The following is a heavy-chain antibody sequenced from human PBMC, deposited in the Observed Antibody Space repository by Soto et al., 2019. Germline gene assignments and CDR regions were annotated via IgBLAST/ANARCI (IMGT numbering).Heavy chain of an antibody. V-gene: IGHV5-10-1*01. CDR3: ARRITGTGYYYYGMDV. D-gene: IGHD1-20*01. J-gene: IGHJ6*02. CDR1: GYSFTSYW. Sequence: GESLKISCKGSGYSFTSYWISWVRQMPGKGLEWMGRIDPSDSYTNYSPSFQGHVTISADESISTAYLQWSSLKASDTAMYYCARRITGTGYYYYGMDVWGQGTTVTVSS. CDR2: IDPSDSYT.